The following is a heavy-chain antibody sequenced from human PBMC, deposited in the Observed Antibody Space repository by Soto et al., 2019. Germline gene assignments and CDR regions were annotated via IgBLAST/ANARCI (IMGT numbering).Heavy chain of an antibody. V-gene: IGHV3-15*07. D-gene: IGHD1-26*01. CDR3: TTDSRTTLPEVRFDY. CDR1: GFAFSDAW. Sequence: PGGSLRLSCAASGFAFSDAWINWVRQAPGKGLEWVGRIKSKTDGGSADYAAPVKGRFAISRDDSKNMVYLQMNSLKTEDTAVHYCTTDSRTTLPEVRFDYWGHGTLVTVSS. CDR2: IKSKTDGGSA. J-gene: IGHJ4*01.